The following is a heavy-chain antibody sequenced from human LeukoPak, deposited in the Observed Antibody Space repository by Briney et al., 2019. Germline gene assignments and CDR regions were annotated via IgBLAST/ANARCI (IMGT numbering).Heavy chain of an antibody. V-gene: IGHV5-51*01. CDR2: IYPGDSDT. D-gene: IGHD5-18*01. CDR1: GYSFASSW. J-gene: IGHJ4*02. Sequence: PGESLKISCTASGYSFASSWIAWVRQMPGKGLEWMGIIYPGDSDTRYSPSFQGQVTISADKSISTAYLQWSSLKASDTAMYYCARGSSRGYSYSNWGQGTLVTVSS. CDR3: ARGSSRGYSYSN.